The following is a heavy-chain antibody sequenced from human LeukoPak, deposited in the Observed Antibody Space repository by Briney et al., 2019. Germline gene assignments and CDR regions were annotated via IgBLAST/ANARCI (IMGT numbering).Heavy chain of an antibody. CDR2: ISYDGSNK. CDR1: GFTFSSYA. V-gene: IGHV3-30*04. Sequence: GRSLRLSCAASGFTFSSYAMHWVRQAPGKGLEWVAVISYDGSNKYYADSVKGRFTISRDNSKNTLHLQMNSLRAEDTAVYYCARGEVVLRYFDWPLWGYFQHWGQGTLVTVSS. J-gene: IGHJ1*01. CDR3: ARGEVVLRYFDWPLWGYFQH. D-gene: IGHD3-9*01.